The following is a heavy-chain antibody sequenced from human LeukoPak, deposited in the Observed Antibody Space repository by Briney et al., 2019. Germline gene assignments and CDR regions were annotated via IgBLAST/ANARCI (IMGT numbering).Heavy chain of an antibody. CDR3: AIRTGTYPYYFDY. D-gene: IGHD1-26*01. J-gene: IGHJ4*02. Sequence: GTSVKVSCKTSGFTFTTSVVHWVRQARGQRLEWIGRIVVGSGNTNYAQNFQERVTMTRDTSTSTAYMELRSLRSDDTAVYYCAIRTGTYPYYFDYWGQGTLVTVSS. CDR2: IVVGSGNT. V-gene: IGHV1-58*01. CDR1: GFTFTTSV.